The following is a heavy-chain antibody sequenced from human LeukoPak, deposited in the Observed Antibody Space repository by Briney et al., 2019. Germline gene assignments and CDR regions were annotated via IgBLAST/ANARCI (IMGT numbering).Heavy chain of an antibody. CDR2: IYYSGST. CDR1: GGSISSYS. CDR3: ARVLKTGMTGYYSAL. D-gene: IGHD3-9*01. J-gene: IGHJ2*01. Sequence: SETLSLTCTVSGGSISSYSWSWIRQPPGKGLECIGYIYYSGSTNYNPSLKSRVTISVDTSKNQFSLKLSSVTAADTAVYYCARVLKTGMTGYYSALWGRGTLVTVSS. V-gene: IGHV4-59*01.